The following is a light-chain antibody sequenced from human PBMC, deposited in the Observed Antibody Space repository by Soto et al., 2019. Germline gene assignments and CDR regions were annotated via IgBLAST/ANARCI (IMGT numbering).Light chain of an antibody. CDR2: EVT. V-gene: IGLV2-14*01. Sequence: QSALTQPASVSGSLGQSITISGTGTTSDGGGYNYVSWYQQHPGKAPILMIYEVTNRPSGVSNRFSGSKSGNTASLTISGLQVEDEAEYYCGSYTGSITYVFGTGTKLTVL. J-gene: IGLJ1*01. CDR3: GSYTGSITYV. CDR1: TSDGGGYNY.